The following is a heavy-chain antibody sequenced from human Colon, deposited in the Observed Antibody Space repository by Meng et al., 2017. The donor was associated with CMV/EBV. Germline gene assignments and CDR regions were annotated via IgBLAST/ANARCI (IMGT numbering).Heavy chain of an antibody. CDR2: IYYTGND. CDR3: ARMALHWYFDL. D-gene: IGHD5-24*01. V-gene: IGHV4-39*07. CDR1: GDPISGRSYY. J-gene: IGHJ2*01. Sequence: QVQLQEPGPGLAKPSETLYLTCTVSGDPISGRSYYWGWIRQPPGKGLEWIASIYYTGNDYHNPSLKSRVTISIDTSNNQFSLRLTSVTAADTAVYYCARMALHWYFDLWGRGTLVTVSS.